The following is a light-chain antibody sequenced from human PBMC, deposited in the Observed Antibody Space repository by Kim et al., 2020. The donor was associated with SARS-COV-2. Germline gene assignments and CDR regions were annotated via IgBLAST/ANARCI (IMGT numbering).Light chain of an antibody. CDR3: TSYTSISTYV. CDR1: SSDVGGYNY. J-gene: IGLJ1*01. CDR2: DVS. V-gene: IGLV2-14*03. Sequence: GQSITIPCTGTSSDVGGYNYVSWYQQHPGKAPNLLIYDVSNRPSGVSNRFSGSKSGNTASLTISGLQAEDEADYYCTSYTSISTYVFGTGTKVTVL.